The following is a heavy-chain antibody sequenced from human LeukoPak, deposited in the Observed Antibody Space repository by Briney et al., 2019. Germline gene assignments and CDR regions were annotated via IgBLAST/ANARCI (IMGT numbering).Heavy chain of an antibody. Sequence: SVKVSCKASGFTFTSSAVQWVRQARGPRLEWIGRIVVGSGNTNYAQKFQERVTITRDMSTSTAYMELSSLRSEDTAVYYCAASPDYYDSSGYSYYFDYWGQGTLVTVSS. V-gene: IGHV1-58*01. CDR2: IVVGSGNT. J-gene: IGHJ4*02. CDR3: AASPDYYDSSGYSYYFDY. CDR1: GFTFTSSA. D-gene: IGHD3-22*01.